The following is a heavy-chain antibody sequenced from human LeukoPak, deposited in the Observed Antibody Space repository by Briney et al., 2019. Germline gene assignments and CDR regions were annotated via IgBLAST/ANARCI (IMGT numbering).Heavy chain of an antibody. J-gene: IGHJ4*02. D-gene: IGHD6-13*01. CDR2: INPNSGGT. CDR3: ARVAFSSLAAARY. V-gene: IGHV1-2*06. CDR1: GYTFTGYY. Sequence: GASVTVSFKASGYTFTGYYMHWVRQAPGQGLEWMGRINPNSGGTNYAQKFQGRVPMTRDTSISTAYMELSRLRSDDTAVYYCARVAFSSLAAARYWGQGTLVTVSS.